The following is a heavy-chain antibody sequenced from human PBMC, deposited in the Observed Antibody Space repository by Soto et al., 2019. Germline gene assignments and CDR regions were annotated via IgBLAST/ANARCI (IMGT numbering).Heavy chain of an antibody. Sequence: TLSLTCTVSGGSLSSIIYYWNWIRQPPGKGLEWIGNIYYGGTTYYNPSIQSRVTISVDTSKNQFSLKLSSVTAADTAVYYCARVLSGSGYYYIDVWGKGTTVTVSS. V-gene: IGHV4-39*07. CDR3: ARVLSGSGYYYIDV. D-gene: IGHD5-12*01. J-gene: IGHJ6*03. CDR2: IYYGGTT. CDR1: GGSLSSIIYY.